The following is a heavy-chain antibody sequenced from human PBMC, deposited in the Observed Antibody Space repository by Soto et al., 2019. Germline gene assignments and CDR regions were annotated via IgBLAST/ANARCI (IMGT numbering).Heavy chain of an antibody. D-gene: IGHD4-17*01. Sequence: SETLSLTCIVSGGSIRSYYWSWIRQPPGKGLEWIGNIYYSGSTNYNPSRKSRVSISVDTSKNQFSLKLSSATAADAAVYYCTRVGGYYGDYPNFDYWGQGALVTVSS. J-gene: IGHJ4*02. CDR1: GGSIRSYY. CDR2: IYYSGST. CDR3: TRVGGYYGDYPNFDY. V-gene: IGHV4-59*01.